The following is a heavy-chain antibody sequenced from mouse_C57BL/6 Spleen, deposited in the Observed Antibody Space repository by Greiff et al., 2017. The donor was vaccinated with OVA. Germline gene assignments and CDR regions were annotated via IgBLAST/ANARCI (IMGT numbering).Heavy chain of an antibody. V-gene: IGHV1-82*01. D-gene: IGHD2-3*01. Sequence: VMLVESGPELVKPGASVKISCKASGYAFSSSWMNWVKQRPGKGLEWIGRIYPGDGDTNYNGKFKGKATLTADKSSSTAYMQLSSLTSEDSAVYFCARSSLYVGYSAWFAYWGQGTLVTVSA. CDR1: GYAFSSSW. CDR3: ARSSLYVGYSAWFAY. CDR2: IYPGDGDT. J-gene: IGHJ3*01.